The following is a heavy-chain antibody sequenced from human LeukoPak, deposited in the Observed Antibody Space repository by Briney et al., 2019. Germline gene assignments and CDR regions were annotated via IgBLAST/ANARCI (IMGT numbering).Heavy chain of an antibody. CDR1: GYSISSGYY. CDR3: AKLNNYDLMIDY. V-gene: IGHV4-38-2*02. CDR2: IYHSGST. D-gene: IGHD3-3*01. J-gene: IGHJ4*02. Sequence: TPSETLSLTCTVSGYSISSGYYWGWIRQPPGKGLEWIGNIYHSGSTYYNPSLKSRVTISVDTSKNQFSLKLSSVTAADTAVYYCAKLNNYDLMIDYWGQGTLVTVSS.